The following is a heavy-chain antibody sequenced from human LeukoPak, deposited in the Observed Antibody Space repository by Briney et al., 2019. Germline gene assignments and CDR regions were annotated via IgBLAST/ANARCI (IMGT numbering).Heavy chain of an antibody. CDR2: MNTNSGNT. Sequence: ASVKVCCEASGYTFTSYDINRGPQATRQRLKWLGWMNTNSGNTVYAQKFQGRVTMTRNTFISTAYMELSSLRSEDTAVYYCARGSSWYFDYWGQGTLVTVSS. CDR1: GYTFTSYD. CDR3: ARGSSWYFDY. D-gene: IGHD6-6*01. V-gene: IGHV1-8*01. J-gene: IGHJ4*02.